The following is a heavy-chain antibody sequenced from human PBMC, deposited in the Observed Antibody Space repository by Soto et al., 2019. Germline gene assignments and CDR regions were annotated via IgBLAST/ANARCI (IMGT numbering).Heavy chain of an antibody. CDR3: ARAYGGYADY. V-gene: IGHV4-59*01. CDR1: GGSLSSYY. J-gene: IGHJ4*02. D-gene: IGHD5-12*01. Sequence: SETLCLTCPVAGGSLSSYYWSWIRQPPGKGLEWIGYIYYSGSTNYNPSLKSRVTISVDTSKNQFSLKLSSVTAADTAVYYCARAYGGYADYWGQGALVTVSS. CDR2: IYYSGST.